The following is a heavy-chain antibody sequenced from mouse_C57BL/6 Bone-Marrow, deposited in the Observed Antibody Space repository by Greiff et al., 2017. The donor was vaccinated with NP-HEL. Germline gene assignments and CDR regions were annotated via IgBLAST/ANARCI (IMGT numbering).Heavy chain of an antibody. D-gene: IGHD1-1*01. CDR3: ARKYYGSSPSYWYFDV. J-gene: IGHJ1*03. CDR2: IYPGSGST. CDR1: GYTFTSYW. V-gene: IGHV1-55*01. Sequence: VQLQQPGAELVKPGASVKMSCKASGYTFTSYWITWVKQRPGQGLEWIGDIYPGSGSTNYNEKFKSKATLTVDTSSSTAYMQLSSLTSEDSVVYYCARKYYGSSPSYWYFDVWGTGTTVTVSS.